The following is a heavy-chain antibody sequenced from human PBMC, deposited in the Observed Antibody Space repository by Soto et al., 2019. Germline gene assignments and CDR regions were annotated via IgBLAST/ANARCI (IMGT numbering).Heavy chain of an antibody. V-gene: IGHV3-13*01. D-gene: IGHD3-10*01. J-gene: IGHJ6*02. Sequence: PGGSLRLSCAASGFTFSSYDMHWVRQATGKGLEWVSAIGTAGDTYYPGSVKGRFTISRENAKNSLYLQMNSLRAEDTAVYYCARVVRSGSYLPVMPNFGMDVWGQGTTVTVSS. CDR1: GFTFSSYD. CDR2: IGTAGDT. CDR3: ARVVRSGSYLPVMPNFGMDV.